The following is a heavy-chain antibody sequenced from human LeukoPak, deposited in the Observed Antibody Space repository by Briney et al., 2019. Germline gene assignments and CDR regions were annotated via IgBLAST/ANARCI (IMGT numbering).Heavy chain of an antibody. Sequence: PGGSLRLSCAASGFTFSDYYMSWIRQAPGKGLEWVSYISSSGSTIYYADSVKGRFTISRDNARNTLYLQMNGLRAEDTALYYCARTSPTSHFDSWGQGTLVTVSS. CDR1: GFTFSDYY. CDR3: ARTSPTSHFDS. J-gene: IGHJ4*02. V-gene: IGHV3-11*04. CDR2: ISSSGSTI. D-gene: IGHD3-16*01.